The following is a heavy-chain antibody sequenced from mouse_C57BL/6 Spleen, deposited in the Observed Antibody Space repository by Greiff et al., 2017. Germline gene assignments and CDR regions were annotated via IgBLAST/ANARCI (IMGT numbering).Heavy chain of an antibody. J-gene: IGHJ4*01. V-gene: IGHV14-4*01. CDR3: TRTVVADYAMDY. D-gene: IGHD1-1*01. CDR2: IDPENGDT. Sequence: EVQLVESGAELVRPGASVKLSCTASGFNIKDDYMHWVKQRPEQGLEWIGWIDPENGDTEYASKFQGKATITADTSSNTAYLQLSSLTSEDTAVYYCTRTVVADYAMDYWGQGTSVTVSS. CDR1: GFNIKDDY.